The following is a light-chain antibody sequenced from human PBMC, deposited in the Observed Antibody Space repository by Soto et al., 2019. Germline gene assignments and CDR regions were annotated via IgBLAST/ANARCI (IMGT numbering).Light chain of an antibody. CDR3: SSHTSGNTRV. V-gene: IGLV2-14*01. Sequence: SVVTQPASLSGSPGQAIAISFTGTSSVVGGYDYVSWYQQHSDKAPKLMIYEVTKRPSGVSNRFSGSKSGNTASLTISGLQPEDEADYYCSSHTSGNTRVFGSGTKVTVL. CDR1: SSVVGGYDY. CDR2: EVT. J-gene: IGLJ1*01.